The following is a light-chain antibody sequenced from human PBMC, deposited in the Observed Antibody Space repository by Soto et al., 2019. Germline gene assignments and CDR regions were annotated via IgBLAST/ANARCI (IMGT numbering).Light chain of an antibody. CDR2: DAS. J-gene: IGKJ2*01. CDR1: QGISSA. CDR3: QQFNSYPHT. Sequence: AIQLTQSPSSLSASVGDRVTITCRASQGISSALAWYQQKPGKAPKLLIYDASSLESGVPSRFSGSASWTDFTLTISSLQPEDFATYYCQQFNSYPHTFGQGTKLEIK. V-gene: IGKV1-13*02.